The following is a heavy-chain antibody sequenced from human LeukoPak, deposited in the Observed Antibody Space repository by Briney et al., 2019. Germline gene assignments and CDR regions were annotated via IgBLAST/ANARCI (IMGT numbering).Heavy chain of an antibody. CDR2: IYYSGST. Sequence: SETLSLTCTVSGGSISSYYWSWIRQPPGKGLEWNGYIYYSGSTNYNPSLKSRVTISVDTSKNQFSLKLSSVTAADTAVYYCASVDYYGSGSTIDYWGQGALVTVSS. J-gene: IGHJ4*02. D-gene: IGHD3-10*01. CDR3: ASVDYYGSGSTIDY. V-gene: IGHV4-59*08. CDR1: GGSISSYY.